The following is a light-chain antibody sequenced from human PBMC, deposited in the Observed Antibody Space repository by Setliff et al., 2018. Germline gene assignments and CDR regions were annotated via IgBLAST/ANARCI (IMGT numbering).Light chain of an antibody. J-gene: IGLJ2*01. CDR3: LSYTSKTTHAL. CDR2: EVT. CDR1: SSDVGGYNY. V-gene: IGLV2-14*01. Sequence: QSVLTQPAAVSGSPGQSIAISCAGTSSDVGGYNYVSWYQHHPGKAPKLMIYEVTKRPSGVSDRFSGSKSGNTASLTISGLQAEDEADYYCLSYTSKTTHALFAGGTK.